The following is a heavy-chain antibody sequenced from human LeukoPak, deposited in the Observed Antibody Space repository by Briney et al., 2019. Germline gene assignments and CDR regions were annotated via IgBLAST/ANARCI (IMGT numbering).Heavy chain of an antibody. Sequence: GSLRLSCAASGFTFSSYWMHWVRQAPGKGLVWVSRINSDGSSTSYADSVKGRFTISRDNAKNTLYLQMNNLRAEDTAVYYCTTLYSGPMDYWGQGTLVTVSS. D-gene: IGHD3-10*02. CDR3: TTLYSGPMDY. V-gene: IGHV3-74*01. J-gene: IGHJ4*02. CDR1: GFTFSSYW. CDR2: INSDGSST.